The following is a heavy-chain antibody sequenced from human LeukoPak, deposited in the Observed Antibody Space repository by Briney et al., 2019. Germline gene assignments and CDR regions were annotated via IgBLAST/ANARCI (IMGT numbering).Heavy chain of an antibody. Sequence: PGGSLRLSCAASGFTFSSYAMHWVRQAPGKGLEYVSAISSNGGSTYYANSVKGRFTISIDNSKNTLYLQMGRLRAEDMAVYYCARGGITKFDYWGQGTLVTVSS. CDR2: ISSNGGST. J-gene: IGHJ4*02. CDR3: ARGGITKFDY. D-gene: IGHD3-10*01. V-gene: IGHV3-64*01. CDR1: GFTFSSYA.